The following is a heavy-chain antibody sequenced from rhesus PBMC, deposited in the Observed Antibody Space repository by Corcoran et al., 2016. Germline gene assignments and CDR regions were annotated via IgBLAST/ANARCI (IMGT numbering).Heavy chain of an antibody. J-gene: IGHJ4*01. CDR2: IKNKADGGTA. V-gene: IGHV3S11*01. Sequence: EVQLVESGGGLVQPGGYLRLSCAASGFTFSNYWMSWVGQAPGKGLEWVGFIKNKADGGTAAYAESVKGRFTISRDDSKNTLYLQMNSLKTEDTAVYYCTRRGVTRALDYWGQGVLVTVSS. CDR1: GFTFSNYW. CDR3: TRRGVTRALDY. D-gene: IGHD4-23*01.